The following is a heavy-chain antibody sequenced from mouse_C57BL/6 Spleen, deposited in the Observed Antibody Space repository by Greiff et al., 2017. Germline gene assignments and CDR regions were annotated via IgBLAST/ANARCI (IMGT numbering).Heavy chain of an antibody. CDR3: TGELGGYFDY. CDR1: GFTFSNYW. V-gene: IGHV6-3*01. CDR2: IRLKSDNYAT. J-gene: IGHJ2*01. Sequence: EVKLVESGGGWVQPGGSMKLSCVASGFTFSNYWMNWVRQSPEKGLEWVAQIRLKSDNYATHYAESVKGRFTISRDDSKSSVYLQMNNLRAEDTGIYYCTGELGGYFDYWGQGTTLTVSS. D-gene: IGHD4-1*01.